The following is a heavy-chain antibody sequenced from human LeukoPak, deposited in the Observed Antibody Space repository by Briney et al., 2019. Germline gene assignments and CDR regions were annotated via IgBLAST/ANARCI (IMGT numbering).Heavy chain of an antibody. D-gene: IGHD6-13*01. J-gene: IGHJ4*02. CDR2: LSGSGSTK. CDR1: GFAFGDYS. Sequence: PGGSLRLSCAASGFAFGDYSMNWVRQAPGKGLEWVAGLSGSGSTKFDADSVRGRFTISRDKSQGTLFLQMNSLRVEDTAVYYCAKSYRGYTSSYYDYWGQGTLVTVST. V-gene: IGHV3-23*01. CDR3: AKSYRGYTSSYYDY.